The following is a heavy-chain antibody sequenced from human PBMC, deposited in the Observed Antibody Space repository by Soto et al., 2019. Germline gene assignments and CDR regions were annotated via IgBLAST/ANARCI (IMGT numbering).Heavy chain of an antibody. D-gene: IGHD6-13*01. CDR2: INSDGSST. CDR1: GFTFSSYW. J-gene: IGHJ4*02. CDR3: ATQIAAGGGG. Sequence: GGSLRLSCAASGFTFSSYWLHWVRQAPGEGLVWVSRINSDGSSTRYADSVKGRFTISRDNAKNTLYLQMNNLRAEDTAVYYCATQIAAGGGGWGQGALVTVSS. V-gene: IGHV3-74*01.